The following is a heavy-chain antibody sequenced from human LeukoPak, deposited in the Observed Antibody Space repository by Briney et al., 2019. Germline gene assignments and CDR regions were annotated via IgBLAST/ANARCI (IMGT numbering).Heavy chain of an antibody. CDR2: ISTSGKTI. V-gene: IGHV3-48*03. Sequence: GGSLRLSCAASGCTFSSYEMNWVRQAPGKGLEWISYISTSGKTIYYADSVKGRFTISRDNAKNSLFLQMNSLRAEDTGVYYCARDPPDYWGQGILVTVSS. CDR1: GCTFSSYE. J-gene: IGHJ4*02. CDR3: ARDPPDY.